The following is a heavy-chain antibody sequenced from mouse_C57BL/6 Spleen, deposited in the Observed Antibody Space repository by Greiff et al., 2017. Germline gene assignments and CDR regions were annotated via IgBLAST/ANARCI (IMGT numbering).Heavy chain of an antibody. CDR1: GYTFTDYE. Sequence: QVQLQQSGAELVRPGASVTLSCKASGYTFTDYEMHWVKQTPVHGLEWIGAIDPENGGTAYNQKFKGKAILTADKSSSTAYMELRSLTSEDSAVYYCTRGGSSWFAYWGQGTLVTVSA. CDR3: TRGGSSWFAY. CDR2: IDPENGGT. V-gene: IGHV1-15*01. D-gene: IGHD1-1*02. J-gene: IGHJ3*01.